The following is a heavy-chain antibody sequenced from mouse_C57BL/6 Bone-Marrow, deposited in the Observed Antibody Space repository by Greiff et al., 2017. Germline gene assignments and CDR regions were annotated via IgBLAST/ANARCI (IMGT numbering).Heavy chain of an antibody. CDR2: IDPENGDT. D-gene: IGHD2-4*01. V-gene: IGHV14-4*01. CDR3: RATMIKDWYFDV. Sequence: LQQSGAELVRPGASVKLSCTASGFNIKDDYMHWVKQRPEQGLEWIGWIDPENGDTEYASKFQGKATITADTSSNTAYLQLSSLTSEDTAVYYCRATMIKDWYFDVWGTGTTVTVSS. CDR1: GFNIKDDY. J-gene: IGHJ1*03.